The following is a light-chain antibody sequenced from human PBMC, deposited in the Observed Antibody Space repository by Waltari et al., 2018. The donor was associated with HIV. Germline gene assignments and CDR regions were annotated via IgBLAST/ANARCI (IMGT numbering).Light chain of an antibody. CDR1: QSLYSSNNKNY. CDR2: WGS. J-gene: IGKJ4*01. Sequence: DIVMTQSPDSLPVSLGERATINCKSSQSLYSSNNKNYLAWYQQKPGQPAKWLIDWGSTRESWVRDRFSGRGSGTDVTLAISRLQAEDVAVYDCQQYDVTSPLTFGGGTKVEIK. V-gene: IGKV4-1*01. CDR3: QQYDVTSPLT.